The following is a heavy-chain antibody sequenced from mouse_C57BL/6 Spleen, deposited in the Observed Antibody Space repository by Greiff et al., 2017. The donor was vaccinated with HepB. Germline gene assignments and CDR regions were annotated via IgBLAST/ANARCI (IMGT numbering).Heavy chain of an antibody. Sequence: EVKVEESGGGLVQPGGSMKLSCVASGFTFSNYWMNWVRQSPEKGLEWVAQIRLKSDNYATHYAESVKGRFTISRDDSKSSVYLQMNNLRAEDTGIYYCTPSTGAYYYAMDYWGQGTSVTVSS. J-gene: IGHJ4*01. CDR3: TPSTGAYYYAMDY. CDR2: IRLKSDNYAT. D-gene: IGHD4-1*02. CDR1: GFTFSNYW. V-gene: IGHV6-3*01.